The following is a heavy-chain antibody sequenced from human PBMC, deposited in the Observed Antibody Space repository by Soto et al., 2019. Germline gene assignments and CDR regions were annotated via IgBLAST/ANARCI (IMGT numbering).Heavy chain of an antibody. CDR1: GFSFSDYW. D-gene: IGHD6-13*01. Sequence: EVQLVESGGGLVQPGGSLRLSCVASGFSFSDYWMHWVRQAPGKGLVWVSRINSDVSSTTYADSVKGRFTIFRDSAKNTLYLQMNSRRAEDTAVYYCARDRVAAAGTVRWRYFYYYGMDVWGQGTTVTVSS. CDR3: ARDRVAAAGTVRWRYFYYYGMDV. J-gene: IGHJ6*02. V-gene: IGHV3-74*01. CDR2: INSDVSST.